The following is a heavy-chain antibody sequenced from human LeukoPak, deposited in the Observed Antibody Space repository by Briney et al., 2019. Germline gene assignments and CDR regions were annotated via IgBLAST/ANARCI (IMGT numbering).Heavy chain of an antibody. CDR2: VTAFTDDT. Sequence: GASVKVSCKASGYTLSDSGINWVRQAPGQGLEWVGWVTAFTDDTKSAQKFQGRVTMTTDTSTNTAYLELRSLRSDDTAVYFCTREGGSGWAPFDYWGQGTLVTVSS. CDR1: GYTLSDSG. J-gene: IGHJ4*02. V-gene: IGHV1-18*01. CDR3: TREGGSGWAPFDY. D-gene: IGHD6-19*01.